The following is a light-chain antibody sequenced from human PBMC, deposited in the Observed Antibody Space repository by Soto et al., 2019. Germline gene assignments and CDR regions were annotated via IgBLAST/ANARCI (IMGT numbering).Light chain of an antibody. V-gene: IGKV3-11*01. Sequence: EIVLTQSPATLSLSPGERATLSCRASQSVSSYLAWYQQKPGQAPRLLIYDASNRATGIPARFSGSGSETDFTLTISSLETEDFVVYSCQQRSNWLTFGGGTMMEIK. CDR1: QSVSSY. CDR3: QQRSNWLT. CDR2: DAS. J-gene: IGKJ4*01.